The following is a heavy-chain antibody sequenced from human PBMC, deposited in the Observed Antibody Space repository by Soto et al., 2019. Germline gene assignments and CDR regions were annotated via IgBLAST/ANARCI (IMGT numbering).Heavy chain of an antibody. CDR1: GFTFSSYA. D-gene: IGHD3-10*01. CDR3: ARDQGGPYMSLLPGGY. CDR2: ISYDGSNK. J-gene: IGHJ4*02. V-gene: IGHV3-30-3*01. Sequence: GGSLRLSCAASGFTFSSYAMHWVRQAPGKGLEWVAVISYDGSNKYYADSVKGRFTISRDNSKNTLYLQMNSLRAEDTAVYYCARDQGGPYMSLLPGGYWGQGTLVTVSS.